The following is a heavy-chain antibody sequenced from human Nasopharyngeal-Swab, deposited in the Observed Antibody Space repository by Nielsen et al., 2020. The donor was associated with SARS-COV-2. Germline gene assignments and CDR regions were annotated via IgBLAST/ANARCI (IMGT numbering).Heavy chain of an antibody. V-gene: IGHV4-39*01. CDR3: VTSSSWYYFDY. CDR1: GDPIASSTFY. Sequence: SETLSLTCTASGDPIASSTFYWGWIRQPPGMGLVWCGYNYYNGNTHQNPSLKIRLTITVDKSKNQFSLQLSTVTAADTAVYYCVTSSSWYYFDYWAQGTQVTVSS. D-gene: IGHD6-13*01. J-gene: IGHJ4*02. CDR2: NYYNGNT.